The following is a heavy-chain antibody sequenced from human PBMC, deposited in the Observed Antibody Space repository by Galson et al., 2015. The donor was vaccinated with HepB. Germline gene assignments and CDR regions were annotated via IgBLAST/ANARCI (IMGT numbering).Heavy chain of an antibody. J-gene: IGHJ4*02. CDR3: ARGGITGTTRASSSGRSSDY. V-gene: IGHV1-8*01. D-gene: IGHD1-7*01. Sequence: SVKVSCKASGYTFTSYDINWVRQATGQGLEWMGWMNPNSGNTGYAQKFQGRVTMTRNTSISTAYMELSSLRSEDMAVYYCARGGITGTTRASSSGRSSDYWGQGTLVTVSS. CDR1: GYTFTSYD. CDR2: MNPNSGNT.